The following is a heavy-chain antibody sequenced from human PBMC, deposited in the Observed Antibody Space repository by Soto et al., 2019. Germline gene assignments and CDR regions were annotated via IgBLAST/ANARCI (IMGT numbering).Heavy chain of an antibody. Sequence: PGGSLRLSCTASGFTFSSYAMSWVRQAPGKGLEWVSAISGSGGSTYYADTGKGRFTISRDNSKSTLYLQMNSLRAEDTAVYYCANEDFWSGYFPEHWFDPWGQGTLVTVSS. CDR2: ISGSGGST. CDR1: GFTFSSYA. V-gene: IGHV3-23*01. CDR3: ANEDFWSGYFPEHWFDP. J-gene: IGHJ5*02. D-gene: IGHD3-3*01.